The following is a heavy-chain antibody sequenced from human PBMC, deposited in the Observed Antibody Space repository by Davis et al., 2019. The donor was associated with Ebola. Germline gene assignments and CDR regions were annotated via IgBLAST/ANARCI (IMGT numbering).Heavy chain of an antibody. Sequence: GESLKISCAASGFTFDDYAMHWVRQAPGKGLVWVSRINSDGSSTSYADSVKGRFTISRDNAKNSLYLQMNSLRAEDTAVYYCARDLYYYDSSGYGVAFDIWGQGTMVTVSS. D-gene: IGHD3-22*01. CDR1: GFTFDDYA. CDR2: INSDGSST. J-gene: IGHJ3*02. CDR3: ARDLYYYDSSGYGVAFDI. V-gene: IGHV3-74*01.